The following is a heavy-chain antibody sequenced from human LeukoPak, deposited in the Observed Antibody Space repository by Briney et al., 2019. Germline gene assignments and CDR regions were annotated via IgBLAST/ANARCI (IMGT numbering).Heavy chain of an antibody. J-gene: IGHJ4*02. CDR3: ARGAAAGQDY. V-gene: IGHV3-21*01. CDR1: GFTFSSYS. D-gene: IGHD6-13*01. Sequence: PGGSLRLSCAASGFTFSSYSMNWVRQAPGKGLEWVSSISSSSSYIYYADSVRGRFTISRDNAKNSLYLQMNSLRAEDTAVYYCARGAAAGQDYWGQGTLVTVSS. CDR2: ISSSSSYI.